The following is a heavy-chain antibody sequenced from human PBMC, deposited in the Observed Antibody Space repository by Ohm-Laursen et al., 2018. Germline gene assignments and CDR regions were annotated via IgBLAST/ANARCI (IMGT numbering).Heavy chain of an antibody. Sequence: GSLRLSCTASGFPFNANAMAWVRQAPGKGLEWVSSIGDVGDYINYADSVKGRFTISRDNSKNTLYLQMDGLRAEDTAVYYCARGSLNGLDVWGQGTTVTVSS. CDR3: ARGSLNGLDV. CDR2: IGDVGDYI. D-gene: IGHD3-16*01. CDR1: GFPFNANA. J-gene: IGHJ6*02. V-gene: IGHV3-23*01.